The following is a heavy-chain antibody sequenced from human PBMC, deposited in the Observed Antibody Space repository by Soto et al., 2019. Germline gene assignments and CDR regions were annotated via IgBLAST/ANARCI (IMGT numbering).Heavy chain of an antibody. CDR2: ISSSSSTI. D-gene: IGHD6-13*01. CDR1: GFTFSSYS. V-gene: IGHV3-48*01. Sequence: EVQLVESGGGLVQPGGSLRLSCAASGFTFSSYSMNWVRQAPGKGLEWVSYISSSSSTIYYADSVKGRFTISRDNAKNSLYLQMNSLRAEDTAVYYCAIVGSSWPGSDDYWGQGTLVTVSS. J-gene: IGHJ4*02. CDR3: AIVGSSWPGSDDY.